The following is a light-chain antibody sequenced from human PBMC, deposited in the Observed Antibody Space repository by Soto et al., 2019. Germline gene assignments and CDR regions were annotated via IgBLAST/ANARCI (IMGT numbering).Light chain of an antibody. V-gene: IGLV2-23*02. J-gene: IGLJ1*01. CDR2: EVS. CDR3: CSYAGSTTQTYV. Sequence: QSALTQPASVSGSPGQSITISCTGTHNDVGSYNLVSWYQQHPGKAPKVIIYEVSERPSGVSDRFSGSKSGNTASLMISGLQAEDEADYYCCSYAGSTTQTYVFGSGTKVTVL. CDR1: HNDVGSYNL.